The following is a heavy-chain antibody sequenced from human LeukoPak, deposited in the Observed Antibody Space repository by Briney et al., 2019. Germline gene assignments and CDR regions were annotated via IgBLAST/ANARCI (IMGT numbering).Heavy chain of an antibody. CDR2: IAYDGNNT. CDR3: AKTGMLRRVGYLDV. J-gene: IGHJ6*04. CDR1: GFIFSDYG. Sequence: PGGSLRLSCVASGFIFSDYGIQWVRQAPGKGLEWVAVIAYDGNNTYYGDSVRGRFTISRDNSKKMVYLEMNSLRVEDTAVYYCAKTGMLRRVGYLDVWGKGTAAIVSS. V-gene: IGHV3-30*18. D-gene: IGHD1-1*01.